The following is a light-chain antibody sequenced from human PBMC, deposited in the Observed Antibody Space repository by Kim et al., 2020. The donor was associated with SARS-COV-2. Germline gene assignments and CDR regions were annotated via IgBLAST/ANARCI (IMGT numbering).Light chain of an antibody. CDR2: DAA. J-gene: IGKJ4*01. V-gene: IGKV3-15*01. CDR3: QQYDTWPLT. Sequence: SVSPGETGTLSCRASRNSRNILAWYQQKGGQPPRLLIHDAATRATGGPARFRGTGSWTEVTPPINSLQSEDFAVYFCQQYDTWPLTFGGGTKLEIK. CDR1: RNSRNI.